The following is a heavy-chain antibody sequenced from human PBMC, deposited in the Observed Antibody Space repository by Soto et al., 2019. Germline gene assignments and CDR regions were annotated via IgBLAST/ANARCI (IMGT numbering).Heavy chain of an antibody. Sequence: GGSLRLSCAASGFTFSSYAMSWVRQAPGKGLEWVSAISGSGGSTYYADSVKGRFTISRENSKNTRYLQMNSLRAEDTAVYYCAKGKFYGDYSLDYWGQGTLVTVSS. CDR3: AKGKFYGDYSLDY. CDR1: GFTFSSYA. CDR2: ISGSGGST. V-gene: IGHV3-23*01. D-gene: IGHD4-17*01. J-gene: IGHJ4*02.